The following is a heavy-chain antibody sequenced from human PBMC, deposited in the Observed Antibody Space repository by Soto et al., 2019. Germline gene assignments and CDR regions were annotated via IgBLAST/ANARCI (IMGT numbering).Heavy chain of an antibody. CDR3: VRSKGGYSYGTPFDY. V-gene: IGHV3-9*01. Sequence: EVQLEESGGALVQPGRSLRLSCAASGFTFDDYAMYWVRQALGKGLEWVSSISWNSGNIGYADSVKGRFTTSRDNDENSLYLQMNSLRPEDTALYYCVRSKGGYSYGTPFDYWGQGTLVTVSS. D-gene: IGHD5-18*01. CDR1: GFTFDDYA. J-gene: IGHJ4*02. CDR2: ISWNSGNI.